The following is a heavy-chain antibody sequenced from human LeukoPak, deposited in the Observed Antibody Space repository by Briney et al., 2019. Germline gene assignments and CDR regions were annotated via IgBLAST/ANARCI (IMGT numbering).Heavy chain of an antibody. CDR2: IYADGSAT. CDR3: VRGALRDCSYTSCTRGNWFDP. CDR1: GFTFSSPW. Sequence: GGSLRLSCAASGFTFSSPWMHWVRHAPERGLVGVSHIYADGSATYYAASVKGRFTISRDNARNTLYLQMHSLTAEDTGVYYCVRGALRDCSYTSCTRGNWFDPWGQGTLVTVSS. V-gene: IGHV3-74*01. D-gene: IGHD2-2*01. J-gene: IGHJ5*02.